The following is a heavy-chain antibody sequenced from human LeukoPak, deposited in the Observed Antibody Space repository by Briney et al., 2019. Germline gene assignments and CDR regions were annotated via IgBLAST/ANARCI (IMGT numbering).Heavy chain of an antibody. CDR3: ARDNGDLALDAFDI. V-gene: IGHV4-59*01. CDR1: GGSISSYY. D-gene: IGHD2-8*01. Sequence: SETLSLTCTVSGGSISSYYWSWIRQPPGKGLEWIGYTYYSGSTNYNPSLKSRVTISVDTSKNQFSLKLSSVTAADTAVYYCARDNGDLALDAFDIWGQGTMVTVSS. J-gene: IGHJ3*02. CDR2: TYYSGST.